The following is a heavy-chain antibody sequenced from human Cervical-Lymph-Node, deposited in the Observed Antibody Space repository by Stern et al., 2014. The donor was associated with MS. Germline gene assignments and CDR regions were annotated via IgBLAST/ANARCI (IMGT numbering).Heavy chain of an antibody. D-gene: IGHD3-10*01. CDR3: TKDTYGPEDY. Sequence: EVQLVESGGGLVQPGGSLRLSCVASGFTFRNYWMHWVRQGPGKGLVWVSRINRDGSSLPHADSVKGRFTISRDNAKNTLYLQMNSLRVEDTAVYYCTKDTYGPEDYWGQGTSVTVSS. V-gene: IGHV3-74*02. J-gene: IGHJ4*02. CDR2: INRDGSSL. CDR1: GFTFRNYW.